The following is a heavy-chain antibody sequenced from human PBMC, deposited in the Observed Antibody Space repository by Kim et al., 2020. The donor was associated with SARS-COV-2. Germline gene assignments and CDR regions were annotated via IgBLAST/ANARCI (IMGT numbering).Heavy chain of an antibody. Sequence: ASVKVSCKASGYTFTSYDINWVRQATGQGLEWMGWMNPNSGNTGYAQKFQGRVTMTRNTSISTAYMELSSLRSEDTAVYYCARDSSSSGGYYFDYWGQGTLVTVSS. J-gene: IGHJ4*02. CDR3: ARDSSSSGGYYFDY. CDR2: MNPNSGNT. D-gene: IGHD6-6*01. CDR1: GYTFTSYD. V-gene: IGHV1-8*01.